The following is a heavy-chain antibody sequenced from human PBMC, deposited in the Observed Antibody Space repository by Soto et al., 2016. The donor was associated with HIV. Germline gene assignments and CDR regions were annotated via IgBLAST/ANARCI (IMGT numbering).Heavy chain of an antibody. V-gene: IGHV3-23*01. CDR2: ISGSGGST. D-gene: IGHD3-9*01. CDR1: GFTFSSYA. Sequence: EVQLLESGGGLVQPGGSLRLSCAASGFTFSSYAMSWVRQAPGKGLEWVSAISGSGGSTYYADSVKGRFTISRDNSKNTLYPQMNSLRAEDTAVYYCAKDLSSYYDILTGYYVYWGQGTLVTVSS. J-gene: IGHJ4*02. CDR3: AKDLSSYYDILTGYYVY.